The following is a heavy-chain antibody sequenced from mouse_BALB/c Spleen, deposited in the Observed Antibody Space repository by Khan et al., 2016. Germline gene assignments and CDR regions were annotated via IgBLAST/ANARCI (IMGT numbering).Heavy chain of an antibody. CDR1: GYSITSDYT. V-gene: IGHV3-2*02. CDR2: ISYSGSS. D-gene: IGHD1-2*01. J-gene: IGHJ2*01. Sequence: EVQLQESGPGLVKPSQSLSLTCTVTGYSITSDYTWNWIRQFPGNKLEWLGFISYSGSSSYNPSLKSRISITRDTSKNTFFLQLNSVTTEDTATYFCAVIHYYGYFDYWGQGTTLTVSS. CDR3: AVIHYYGYFDY.